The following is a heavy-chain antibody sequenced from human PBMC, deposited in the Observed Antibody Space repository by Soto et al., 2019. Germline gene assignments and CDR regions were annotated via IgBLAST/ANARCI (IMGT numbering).Heavy chain of an antibody. CDR3: ARGGESSGWYDYYYYGMDV. D-gene: IGHD6-19*01. CDR1: GGSISTYY. J-gene: IGHJ6*02. V-gene: IGHV4-59*01. CDR2: IYYSGST. Sequence: SETLSLTCTVSGGSISTYYWTWIRQTPGKGLEWIGFIYYSGSTNYNPSLKSRVTISVDTSKNQFSLKLSSVTAADTAVYYCARGGESSGWYDYYYYGMDVWGPGTTVTVSS.